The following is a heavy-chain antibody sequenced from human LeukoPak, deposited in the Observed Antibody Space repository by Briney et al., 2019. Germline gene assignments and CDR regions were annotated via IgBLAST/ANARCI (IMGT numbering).Heavy chain of an antibody. V-gene: IGHV3-23*01. CDR2: ISGSGGGIT. CDR1: GFTFSSHW. D-gene: IGHD6-6*01. CDR3: AKDRTTAARIFDY. Sequence: GGSLRLSCAASGFTFSSHWMHWVRQAPGKGLEWVSGISGSGGGITYYTDSVKGRFTISRDNPKNTLYLQMNSLRAEDTAVYYCAKDRTTAARIFDYWGQGTLVTVSS. J-gene: IGHJ4*02.